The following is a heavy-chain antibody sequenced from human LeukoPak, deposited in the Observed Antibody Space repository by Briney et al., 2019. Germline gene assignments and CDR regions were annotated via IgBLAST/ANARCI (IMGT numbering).Heavy chain of an antibody. Sequence: GGSLRLSCAASGFTFINYGMHWVRQAPGKGLEWVAFTRYDGSNKYYADSVKGRFTITIDNSKNTLYLQMNSLRAEDTAVYYCAKDGSFGSGSFYAPTPDYSGQGTLVTVSS. J-gene: IGHJ4*02. V-gene: IGHV3-30*02. CDR3: AKDGSFGSGSFYAPTPDY. CDR1: GFTFINYG. D-gene: IGHD3-10*01. CDR2: TRYDGSNK.